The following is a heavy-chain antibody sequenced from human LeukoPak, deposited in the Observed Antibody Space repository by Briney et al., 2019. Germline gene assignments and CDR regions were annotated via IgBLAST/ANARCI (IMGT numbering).Heavy chain of an antibody. CDR3: ASEGIAAAGTVDY. V-gene: IGHV3-48*01. J-gene: IGHJ4*02. CDR1: GFTFSSYS. CDR2: IISSISTI. D-gene: IGHD6-13*01. Sequence: GGSLRLSFAASGFTFSSYSMNWVRQAPGKGLEWVSYIISSISTIYYADSVKGRFTISRDNAKNSLYLQMNSLRAEDTAVYYCASEGIAAAGTVDYWGQGTLVTVSS.